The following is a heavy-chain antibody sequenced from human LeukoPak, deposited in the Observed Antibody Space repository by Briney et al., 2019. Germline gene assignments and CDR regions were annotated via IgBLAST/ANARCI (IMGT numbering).Heavy chain of an antibody. D-gene: IGHD6-13*01. Sequence: PSETLSLTCAVYGGSFSGYYWSWIRQPPGKGLEWIGEINHSGSTNYNPSLKSRVTISVDTSKNQFSLKLSSVTAAYTAVYYCARESGQQLARGWFDPWGQGTLVTVSS. CDR1: GGSFSGYY. CDR2: INHSGST. V-gene: IGHV4-34*01. CDR3: ARESGQQLARGWFDP. J-gene: IGHJ5*02.